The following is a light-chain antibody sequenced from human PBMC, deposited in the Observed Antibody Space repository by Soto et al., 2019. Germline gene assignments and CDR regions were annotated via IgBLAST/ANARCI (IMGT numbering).Light chain of an antibody. CDR2: DVS. Sequence: QSVLTQPASVSGSPGQSVTISCSGTSSDVGRYTYVSWYQQHPGKAPKLMIYDVSNRPSGISNRFSGSKSGNTASLTISGLQAEDEADYYCSSYTSSSTRVFGTGTKVTVL. CDR1: SSDVGRYTY. V-gene: IGLV2-14*01. CDR3: SSYTSSSTRV. J-gene: IGLJ1*01.